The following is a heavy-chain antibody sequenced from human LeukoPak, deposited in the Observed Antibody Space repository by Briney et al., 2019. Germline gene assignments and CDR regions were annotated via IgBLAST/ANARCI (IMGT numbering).Heavy chain of an antibody. CDR2: INPNSGGT. J-gene: IGHJ4*02. CDR1: GYTFTGYY. D-gene: IGHD6-19*01. V-gene: IGHV1-2*06. Sequence: GASVKVSCKASGYTFTGYYMHWVRQAPGQGLEWMGRINPNSGGTNYAQKFQGRVTMTRDTSISTAYMELNRLRSDDTAVHYCARDVGSGWYYFDYWGQGTLVTVSS. CDR3: ARDVGSGWYYFDY.